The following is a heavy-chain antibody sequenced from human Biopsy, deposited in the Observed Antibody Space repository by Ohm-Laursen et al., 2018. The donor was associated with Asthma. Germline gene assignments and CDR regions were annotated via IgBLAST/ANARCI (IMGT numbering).Heavy chain of an antibody. Sequence: SETLSLTCYVSGGSISVSNWWSWVRQPPGGGLEWIGQIYHLGNANYNPSLKSRVTMSVDKSKNQFSLKLASVTAADTAVYFCARRWRSYDSSNYYLDQWGQGTLVTVSS. D-gene: IGHD3-22*01. V-gene: IGHV4-4*02. CDR3: ARRWRSYDSSNYYLDQ. J-gene: IGHJ4*02. CDR1: GGSISVSNW. CDR2: IYHLGNA.